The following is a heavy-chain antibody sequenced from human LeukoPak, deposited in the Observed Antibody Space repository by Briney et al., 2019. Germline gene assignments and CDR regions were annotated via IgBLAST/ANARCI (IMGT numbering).Heavy chain of an antibody. D-gene: IGHD5-18*01. CDR3: AREDRGSNYGWYFDY. CDR1: GGSISSGSYY. CDR2: IYTSGST. V-gene: IGHV4-61*02. Sequence: SQTLSLTCSVSGGSISSGSYYWSWIRQPAGKGLEWIRRIYTSGSTNYNPSLKSRVTISVDTSKNQFSLKLSSVTATDTAVYYCAREDRGSNYGWYFDYWGQGTLVTVSS. J-gene: IGHJ4*02.